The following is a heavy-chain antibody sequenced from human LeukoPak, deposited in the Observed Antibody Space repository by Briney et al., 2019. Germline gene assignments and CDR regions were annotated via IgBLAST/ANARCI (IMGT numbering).Heavy chain of an antibody. V-gene: IGHV3-23*01. J-gene: IGHJ4*02. CDR3: AKNLVGGYDGTDY. D-gene: IGHD5-12*01. CDR2: ISGSGGST. Sequence: GGSLRLPCAASGFTFSSYAMSWVRQAPGKGLEWVSAISGSGGSTYYADSVKGRFTISRDNSKNTLYLQMNSLRAEDTAVYYCAKNLVGGYDGTDYWGQGTLVTVSS. CDR1: GFTFSSYA.